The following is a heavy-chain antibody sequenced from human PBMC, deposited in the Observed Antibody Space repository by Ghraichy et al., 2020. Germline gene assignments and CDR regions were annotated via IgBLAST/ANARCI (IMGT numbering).Heavy chain of an antibody. CDR2: IYSGGST. J-gene: IGHJ4*02. D-gene: IGHD1-26*01. CDR1: GFTVSSNY. CDR3: ARQIREVGYDY. Sequence: GGSLRLSCAASGFTVSSNYMSWVRQAPGKGLEWVSVIYSGGSTYYADSVKGRFTISRDNSKNTLYLQMNSLRAEDTAVYYCARQIREVGYDYWGQGTLVTVSS. V-gene: IGHV3-53*01.